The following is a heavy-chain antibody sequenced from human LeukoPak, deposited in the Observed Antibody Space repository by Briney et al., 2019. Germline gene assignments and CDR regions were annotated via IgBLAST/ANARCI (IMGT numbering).Heavy chain of an antibody. J-gene: IGHJ6*03. V-gene: IGHV3-30*02. Sequence: GGSLRLSCAASGFTFSSYGMHWVRQAPGKGLEWVAFIRYDGSNKYYADSVKGRFTISRDNSKNTLYLQMNSLRAEDTAVYYCAKDRWGSTGNYYYYMDVWGKGTTVTISS. D-gene: IGHD3-10*01. CDR3: AKDRWGSTGNYYYYMDV. CDR2: IRYDGSNK. CDR1: GFTFSSYG.